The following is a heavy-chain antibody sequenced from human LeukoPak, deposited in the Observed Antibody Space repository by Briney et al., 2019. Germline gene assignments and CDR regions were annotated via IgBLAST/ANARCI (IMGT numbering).Heavy chain of an antibody. D-gene: IGHD6-13*01. V-gene: IGHV4-39*01. Sequence: SSETLSLTCTVSGGSISSSSYYWGWIRQPPGKGLEWIGSIYYSGSTYYNPPLKSRVTISVDTSKNQFSLKLSSVTAADTAVYYCARHKGEQQLVSDFDYWGQGTLVTVSS. CDR3: ARHKGEQQLVSDFDY. CDR1: GGSISSSSYY. J-gene: IGHJ4*02. CDR2: IYYSGST.